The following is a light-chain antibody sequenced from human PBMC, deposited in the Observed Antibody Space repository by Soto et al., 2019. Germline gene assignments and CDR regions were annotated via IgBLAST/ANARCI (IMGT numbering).Light chain of an antibody. CDR2: DAS. J-gene: IGKJ2*01. V-gene: IGKV3-15*01. CDR1: QSVSVN. Sequence: EVVMTQSPGTLSVSPGEGATLSCRASQSVSVNLAWYQHRPGQAPRPLIYDASTRAIGVPARFSGRRSETEFTLTISGLQSQDFRFCYCLQYNTWPYTVGRGTKLEI. CDR3: LQYNTWPYT.